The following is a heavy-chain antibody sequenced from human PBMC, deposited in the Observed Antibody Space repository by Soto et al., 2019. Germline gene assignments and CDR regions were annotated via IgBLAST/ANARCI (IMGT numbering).Heavy chain of an antibody. CDR2: ISYDGSNK. J-gene: IGHJ4*02. CDR1: GFTFSSYG. Sequence: PGGSLRLSCAASGFTFSSYGMHWVRQAPGKGLEWVAVISYDGSNKYYADSVKGRFTISRDKSKNTLYLQMNSLRVEDTAVYYCAKDTGDYGDLFDYWGQGTLVTVSS. V-gene: IGHV3-30*18. D-gene: IGHD4-17*01. CDR3: AKDTGDYGDLFDY.